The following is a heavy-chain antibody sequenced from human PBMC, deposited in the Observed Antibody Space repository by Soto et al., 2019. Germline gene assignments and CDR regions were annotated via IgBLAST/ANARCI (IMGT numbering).Heavy chain of an antibody. CDR1: GYSFTSYW. CDR2: IDPSDSYT. V-gene: IGHV5-10-1*01. Sequence: ESLKIAYTGSGYSFTSYWISWVRRIPGKGLEWMGRIDPSDSYTNYSPSFQGHVTISADKSISTAYLQWSSLKASDTAMYYCARRPGSSGSYYYYGMDVWGQGTTVTVSS. CDR3: ARRPGSSGSYYYYGMDV. J-gene: IGHJ6*02. D-gene: IGHD6-19*01.